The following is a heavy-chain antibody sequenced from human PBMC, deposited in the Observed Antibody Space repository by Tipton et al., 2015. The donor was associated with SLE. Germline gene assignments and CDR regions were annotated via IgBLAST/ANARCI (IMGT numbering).Heavy chain of an antibody. J-gene: IGHJ4*02. Sequence: TLSLTCTVSGGSISSSSYYWGWIRRPPGKGLEWIGSIYYSGSTYYNPSLKSRVTISVDTSKNQFSLKLSSVTAADTAVYYCARDQPRPTDWNTFDYWGQGALVTVSS. CDR1: GGSISSSSYY. CDR2: IYYSGST. D-gene: IGHD1/OR15-1a*01. V-gene: IGHV4-39*07. CDR3: ARDQPRPTDWNTFDY.